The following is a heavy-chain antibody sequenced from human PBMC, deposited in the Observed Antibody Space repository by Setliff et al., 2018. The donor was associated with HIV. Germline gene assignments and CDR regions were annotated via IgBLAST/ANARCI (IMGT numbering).Heavy chain of an antibody. CDR2: INHRASI. V-gene: IGHV4-34*01. Sequence: SETLSLTCAVYGGSFSGYYWSWIRQPPGKGLEWIGEINHRASINYNPSLKSRVTISIDTSKNQFSLKLTSVTAADTAVYYCARGLSQGVQLWLIDSWGQGTLVTVSS. J-gene: IGHJ4*02. CDR3: ARGLSQGVQLWLIDS. D-gene: IGHD5-18*01. CDR1: GGSFSGYY.